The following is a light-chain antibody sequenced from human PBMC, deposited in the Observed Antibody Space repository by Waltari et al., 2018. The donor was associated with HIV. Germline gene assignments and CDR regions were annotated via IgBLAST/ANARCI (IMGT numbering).Light chain of an antibody. CDR3: SAWDDTLHVV. Sequence: QSVLTQPPSVSGLPGQKVTISCSGSNSDIGTNTVNWYQQFPGRAPKLVAYRSHQRPSGVPDRFSGTKSGTSASRAINGVQAEDEATYYCSAWDDTLHVVFGGGTKLTVL. CDR1: NSDIGTNT. V-gene: IGLV1-44*01. J-gene: IGLJ3*02. CDR2: RSH.